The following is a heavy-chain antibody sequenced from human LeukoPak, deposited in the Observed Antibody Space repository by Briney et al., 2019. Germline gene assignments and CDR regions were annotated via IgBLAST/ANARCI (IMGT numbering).Heavy chain of an antibody. CDR3: ARRNGLLGAFDI. J-gene: IGHJ3*02. V-gene: IGHV3-74*01. CDR2: IKSDGSST. CDR1: GFTFSNYW. D-gene: IGHD2-15*01. Sequence: AGSLTLSSAASGFTFSNYWMHWVRQPPGKGLVWVSRIKSDGSSTNYADSVEGRFTISRDNTKNMLYLQLSSLRAEDTAVYYCARRNGLLGAFDIWGQGRIVSVSS.